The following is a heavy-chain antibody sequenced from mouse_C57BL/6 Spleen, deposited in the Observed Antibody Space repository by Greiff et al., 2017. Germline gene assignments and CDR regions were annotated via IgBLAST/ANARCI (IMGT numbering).Heavy chain of an antibody. CDR3: AIIRNFDY. V-gene: IGHV1-82*01. J-gene: IGHJ2*01. CDR2: IYPGDGDT. CDR1: GYAFSSSW. Sequence: QVQLKESGPELVKPGASVKISCKASGYAFSSSWMNWVKQRPGKGLEWIGRIYPGDGDTNYNGKFKGKATLTADKSSSTAYMQLSSLTSEDSAVYFCAIIRNFDYWGQGTTLTVSS.